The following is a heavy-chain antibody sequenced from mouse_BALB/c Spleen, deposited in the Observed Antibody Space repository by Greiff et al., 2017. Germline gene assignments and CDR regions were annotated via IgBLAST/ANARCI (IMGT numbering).Heavy chain of an antibody. Sequence: EVQLQQSGTVLARPGASVKMSCKASGYSFTSYWMHWVKQRPGQGLEWIGAIYPGTSDTSYNQKFKGKATLTAVTSTSTAYMELSSLTSEDSAVYCCTRAASFYAMDYWGQGTSVTVSS. CDR3: TRAASFYAMDY. V-gene: IGHV1-5*01. D-gene: IGHD6-2*01. CDR2: IYPGTSDT. J-gene: IGHJ4*01. CDR1: GYSFTSYW.